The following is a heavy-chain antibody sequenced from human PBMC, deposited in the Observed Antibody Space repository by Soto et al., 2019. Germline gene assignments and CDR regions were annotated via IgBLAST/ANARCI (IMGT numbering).Heavy chain of an antibody. V-gene: IGHV3-13*05. CDR1: GFTFINYD. CDR3: ARGILSGAGGYSYYYYGMDV. J-gene: IGHJ6*02. Sequence: GGSLRLSCAASGFTFINYDMHWVRQAAGKGLEWVSTISTADDPYYPGSVKGRFTVSRDNAKNSLYLQMSSLRAGDTAVYYCARGILSGAGGYSYYYYGMDVWGQGTTVTVS. D-gene: IGHD3-16*01. CDR2: ISTADDP.